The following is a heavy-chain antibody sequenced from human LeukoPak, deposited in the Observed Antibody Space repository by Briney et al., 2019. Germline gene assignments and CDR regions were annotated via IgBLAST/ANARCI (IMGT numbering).Heavy chain of an antibody. CDR1: GFTFSNYG. Sequence: GGSLRLSCAASGFTFSNYGMHWVRQAPCKGLEWVAYIWYDGSNKYYTDSVKGRFTISRDNSKNTLYLQMNSLRAEDTAVYYCARSYYYDSSHTADYWGQGTLVTVSS. D-gene: IGHD3-22*01. CDR3: ARSYYYDSSHTADY. J-gene: IGHJ4*02. V-gene: IGHV3-33*01. CDR2: IWYDGSNK.